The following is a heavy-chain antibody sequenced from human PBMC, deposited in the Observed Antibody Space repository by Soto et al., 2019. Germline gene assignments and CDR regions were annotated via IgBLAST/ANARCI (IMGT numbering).Heavy chain of an antibody. D-gene: IGHD3-10*01. Sequence: EVQLVESGGDLAKPGGSLRLSCAVSGFTFSYAWMNWVRQAPGKGLEWVGRIKSKTDGGTTDYAAPVKGRFTISRDDSRNMVFLQMNSLGTEDTAVYYCATGRGDLFYWGQGTRVTVSS. CDR3: ATGRGDLFY. J-gene: IGHJ4*02. V-gene: IGHV3-15*07. CDR2: IKSKTDGGTT. CDR1: GFTFSYAW.